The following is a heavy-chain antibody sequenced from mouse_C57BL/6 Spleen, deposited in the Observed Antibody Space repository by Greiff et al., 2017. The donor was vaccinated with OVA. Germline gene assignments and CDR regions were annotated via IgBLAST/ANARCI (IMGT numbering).Heavy chain of an antibody. V-gene: IGHV1-19*01. CDR1: GYTFTDYY. J-gene: IGHJ2*01. D-gene: IGHD2-4*01. Sequence: VQLKESGPVLVKPGASVKMSCKASGYTFTDYYMNWVKQSHGKSLEWIGVINPYNGGTSYNQKFKGKATLTVDKSSSTAYMELNSLTSEDSAVYYCARGYDFDGGGFDYWGQGTTLTVSS. CDR3: ARGYDFDGGGFDY. CDR2: INPYNGGT.